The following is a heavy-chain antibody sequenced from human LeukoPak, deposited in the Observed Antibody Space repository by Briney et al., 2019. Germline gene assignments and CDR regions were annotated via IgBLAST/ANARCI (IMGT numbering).Heavy chain of an antibody. CDR3: TRLRDISGYSP. CDR2: IRSKADNYAT. V-gene: IGHV3-73*01. CDR1: GFTFSGSA. D-gene: IGHD3-22*01. Sequence: GGSLRLSCAASGFTFSGSAMHWVRQASGKGLEWVGRIRSKADNYATAYAASVKGRFIIYRDDSKNTTYLQMNSLKNEDTAVYYCTRLRDISGYSPWGQRTLVTVSS. J-gene: IGHJ5*02.